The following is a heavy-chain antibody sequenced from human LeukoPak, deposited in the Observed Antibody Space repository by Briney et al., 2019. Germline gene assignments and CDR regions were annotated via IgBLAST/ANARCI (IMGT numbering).Heavy chain of an antibody. CDR3: ATDRKVGTWDPRFNY. D-gene: IGHD4-23*01. V-gene: IGHV3-7*01. CDR1: GFTFSDYW. J-gene: IGHJ4*02. CDR2: IRQDDSEK. Sequence: GGSLRLPCSASGFTFSDYWMMWVRRAPGKGLEWVGNIRQDDSEKNYVDSVKGRFTISRDNAKSSLYLQMNSLGAEDTAIYYCATDRKVGTWDPRFNYWGQGTLVTVSS.